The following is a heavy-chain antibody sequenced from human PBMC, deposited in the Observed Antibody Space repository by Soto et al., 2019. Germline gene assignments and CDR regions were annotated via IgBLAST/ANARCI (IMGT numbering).Heavy chain of an antibody. CDR2: IIPIFGTT. J-gene: IGHJ5*02. V-gene: IGHV1-69*06. D-gene: IGHD3-22*01. CDR3: ARDRTDSGYYTNWLDP. Sequence: SVKVSWKASGGAFGSDAITWVRQAPGQGLEWVGRIIPIFGTTNYAQNLQGRVTISADKSTLTSYMELHSLTSDDTALYYCARDRTDSGYYTNWLDPWGQGTQVTVSS. CDR1: GGAFGSDA.